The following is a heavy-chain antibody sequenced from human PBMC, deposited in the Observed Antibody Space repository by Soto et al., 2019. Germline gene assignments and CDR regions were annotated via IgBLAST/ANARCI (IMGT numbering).Heavy chain of an antibody. J-gene: IGHJ6*03. CDR3: ARRSRNYYYYMDV. CDR2: INSDGSST. Sequence: GGSLRLSCAASGFTFSSYWMHWVRQAPGKGLVWVSRINSDGSSTSYADSVKGRFTISRDNAKNTLYLQMNSLRAEDTAVYYCARRSRNYYYYMDVWGKGTTVTVSS. CDR1: GFTFSSYW. V-gene: IGHV3-74*01.